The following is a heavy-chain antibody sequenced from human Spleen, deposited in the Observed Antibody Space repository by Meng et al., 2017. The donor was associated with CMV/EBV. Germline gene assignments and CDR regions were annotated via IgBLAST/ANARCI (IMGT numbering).Heavy chain of an antibody. CDR3: ARMGSGYGSGSEAYYYYGMDV. J-gene: IGHJ6*02. CDR1: GFTFSAYG. D-gene: IGHD3-10*01. CDR2: IRYDGSAK. Sequence: GESLKISCAASGFTFSAYGMHWLRQAPGKGLEWVAFIRYDGSAKYYADPVKGRFTISRENSDNTLFLQMNSLRPEDTAVYYCARMGSGYGSGSEAYYYYGMDVWGQGTTVTVSS. V-gene: IGHV3-30*02.